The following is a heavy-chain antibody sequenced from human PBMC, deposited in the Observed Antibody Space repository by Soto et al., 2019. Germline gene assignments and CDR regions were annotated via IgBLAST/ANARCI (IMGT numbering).Heavy chain of an antibody. CDR3: ARAPRVYCSGGSCTGWYFDL. Sequence: HPGGSLRLSCAASGFTFSSYEMNWVRQAPGKGLEWVSYISSSGSTIHYADSVKGRFTISRDNAKNSLYLQMNSLRAEDTAVYYCARAPRVYCSGGSCTGWYFDLWGRGTLVTVSS. D-gene: IGHD2-15*01. J-gene: IGHJ2*01. CDR2: ISSSGSTI. CDR1: GFTFSSYE. V-gene: IGHV3-48*03.